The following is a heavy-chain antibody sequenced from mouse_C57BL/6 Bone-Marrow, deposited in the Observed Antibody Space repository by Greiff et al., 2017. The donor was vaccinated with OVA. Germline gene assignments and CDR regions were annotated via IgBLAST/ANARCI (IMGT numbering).Heavy chain of an antibody. D-gene: IGHD2-3*01. CDR3: ARGLLYFDY. CDR1: GYTFTDYY. CDR2: IYPGSGNT. J-gene: IGHJ2*01. Sequence: QVQLQQSGAELVRPGASVKLSCKASGYTFTDYYINWVKQRPGQGLEWIARIYPGSGNTYYNEKFKGKATLTAEKSSSTAYMQLSSLTSEDAAVYCCARGLLYFDYWGQGTTLTVSS. V-gene: IGHV1-76*01.